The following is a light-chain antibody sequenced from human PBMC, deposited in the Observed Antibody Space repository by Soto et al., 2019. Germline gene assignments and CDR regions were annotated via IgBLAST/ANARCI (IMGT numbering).Light chain of an antibody. V-gene: IGKV3-15*01. CDR1: QSITNN. CDR2: GAS. CDR3: QQYYTWVRET. Sequence: EIVMTQSPATLSVSPGQRATLSCRASQSITNNHLAWYQQKPGQAPRLLIYGASSRATGIPDRFSGRGYETEFTPTNSSLESEDVAVYFCQQYYTWVRETFGQGTKVDIK. J-gene: IGKJ2*01.